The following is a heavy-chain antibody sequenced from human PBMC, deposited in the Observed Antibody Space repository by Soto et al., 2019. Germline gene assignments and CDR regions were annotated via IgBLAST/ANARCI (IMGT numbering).Heavy chain of an antibody. CDR1: GYTFTGYY. V-gene: IGHV1-2*04. D-gene: IGHD6-19*01. CDR2: INPNSGGT. Sequence: ASVKVSCKASGYTFTGYYMHLVRQAPGQGLEWMGWINPNSGGTNYAQKFQGWVTMTRDTSISTAYMELSRLRSDDTAVYYCARDGRDSRGRAYYMDVWGKGTTVTVSS. J-gene: IGHJ6*03. CDR3: ARDGRDSRGRAYYMDV.